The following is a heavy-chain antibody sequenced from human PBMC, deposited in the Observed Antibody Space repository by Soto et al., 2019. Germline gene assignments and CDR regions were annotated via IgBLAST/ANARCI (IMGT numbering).Heavy chain of an antibody. J-gene: IGHJ5*02. CDR1: GGVFSNYA. D-gene: IGHD6-19*01. CDR3: ARGSHYLSTGYYFDT. V-gene: IGHV1-69*01. CDR2: LVPVFGTP. Sequence: QVQLVQSGAEVKQPGSSVKVSCKASGGVFSNYALTWVRQAPGQGPEWVGGLVPVFGTPNYAPKFQGRVTVTADESARTGDLELSTLTSADYAIYYGARGSHYLSTGYYFDTWGQGTLVLVSS.